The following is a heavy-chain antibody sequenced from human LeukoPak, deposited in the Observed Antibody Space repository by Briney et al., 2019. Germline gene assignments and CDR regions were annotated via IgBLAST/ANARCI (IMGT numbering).Heavy chain of an antibody. D-gene: IGHD2-21*02. CDR3: ATHPYCGGDCYRPFDY. J-gene: IGHJ4*02. Sequence: ASLKLSCTVSGYTLTELSMHWVRQAPGKGLEWMGGFDPEDGETIYAQKFQGRVTMTEDTSTDTGYMELSSLRSEDTAVYYWATHPYCGGDCYRPFDYWGQGTLVTASS. V-gene: IGHV1-24*01. CDR2: FDPEDGET. CDR1: GYTLTELS.